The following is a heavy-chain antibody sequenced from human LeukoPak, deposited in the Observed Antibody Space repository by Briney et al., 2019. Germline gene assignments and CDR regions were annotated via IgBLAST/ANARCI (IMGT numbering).Heavy chain of an antibody. J-gene: IGHJ4*02. Sequence: SETLSLTCAVYGESLSGYYWSWIRQPPGKGLEWIGEINHSGSTNYNPSLKSRVTISVDTSKNQFSLKLSSVTAADTAVYYCARPSFRWAARPPGYFDYWGQGTLVTVSS. CDR1: GESLSGYY. D-gene: IGHD6-6*01. CDR2: INHSGST. CDR3: ARPSFRWAARPPGYFDY. V-gene: IGHV4-34*01.